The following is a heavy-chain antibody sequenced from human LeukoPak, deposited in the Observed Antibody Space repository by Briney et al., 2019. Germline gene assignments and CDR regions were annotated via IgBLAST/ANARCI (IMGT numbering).Heavy chain of an antibody. CDR1: GFTFSSYS. CDR2: ISSSSTYI. J-gene: IGHJ4*02. D-gene: IGHD5-18*01. Sequence: GGSLRLSCAASGFTFSSYSMNWVRQAPGKGLEWVSSISSSSTYIYYADSVKGRFTISRENAKNSLYLQMNSLRAEDTAVYYCARKYSYGYFDYWGQGTLVTVSS. V-gene: IGHV3-21*01. CDR3: ARKYSYGYFDY.